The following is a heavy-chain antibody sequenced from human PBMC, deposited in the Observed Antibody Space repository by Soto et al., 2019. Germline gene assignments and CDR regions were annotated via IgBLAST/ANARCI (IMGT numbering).Heavy chain of an antibody. V-gene: IGHV3-30*18. Sequence: QVQLVESGGGVVQPGRSLRLSCAASGFTFSSYGMHWVRQAPGKGLEWVAVISYDGSNKYYADSVKGRFTISRDNSKNTLYLQMNSLRAEDTAVYYCAKDQRYWELLGSSFDLIDYWGQGTLVTVSS. CDR2: ISYDGSNK. CDR1: GFTFSSYG. J-gene: IGHJ4*02. D-gene: IGHD1-26*01. CDR3: AKDQRYWELLGSSFDLIDY.